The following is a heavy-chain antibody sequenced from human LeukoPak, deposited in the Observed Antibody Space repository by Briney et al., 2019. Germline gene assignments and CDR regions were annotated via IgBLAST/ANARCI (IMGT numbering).Heavy chain of an antibody. CDR2: DSNNGNI. CDR3: ARDNWVSLDY. J-gene: IGHJ4*02. Sequence: PSETLSLSCTVSGSSISTHSWGWVRQPPGKGLEWIGYDSNNGNINFNPALKSRVTISVDTSKRKFSLKLRSVSAADTATYFCARDNWVSLDYWGQGILVTVSS. V-gene: IGHV4-59*11. D-gene: IGHD7-27*01. CDR1: GSSISTHS.